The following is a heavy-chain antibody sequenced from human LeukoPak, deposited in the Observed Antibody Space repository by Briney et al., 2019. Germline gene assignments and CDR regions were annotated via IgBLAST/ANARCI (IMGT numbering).Heavy chain of an antibody. D-gene: IGHD3-22*01. V-gene: IGHV3-43*01. Sequence: GGYLRLSCAASGFTFVDYNMHWVRQAPGKGLEWVSLISWDGGSTYYVDSVKGRFTISIDNSKNSLYLQMNSLRTEDTALYYCAKPYYYDSSVGAFDIWGQGTMVTVSS. CDR2: ISWDGGST. J-gene: IGHJ3*02. CDR1: GFTFVDYN. CDR3: AKPYYYDSSVGAFDI.